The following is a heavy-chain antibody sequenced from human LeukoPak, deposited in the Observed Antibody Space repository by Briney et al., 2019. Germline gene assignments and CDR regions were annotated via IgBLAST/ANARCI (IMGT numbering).Heavy chain of an antibody. J-gene: IGHJ4*02. D-gene: IGHD3-10*01. V-gene: IGHV3-21*01. CDR1: GFTFSSYS. Sequence: GGSLRLSCAASGFTFSSYSMNWVRQAPGKGLEWVSSISSSSSYIYYADSVKGRFTISRDNAKNSLYLQMNSLRAEDTAVYYCAGDRVWFGEFSDFDYWGQGTLVTVSS. CDR2: ISSSSSYI. CDR3: AGDRVWFGEFSDFDY.